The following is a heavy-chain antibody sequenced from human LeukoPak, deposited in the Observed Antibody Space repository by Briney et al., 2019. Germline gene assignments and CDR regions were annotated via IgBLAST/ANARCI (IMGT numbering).Heavy chain of an antibody. CDR1: GGTFSSYA. CDR3: ARDPPGYCSSTSCSWGYYYYGMDV. J-gene: IGHJ6*02. CDR2: IIPILGIA. Sequence: SVKVSCKASGGTFSSYAISWVRQAPGQGLEWMGRIIPILGIANYAQKFQGRVTITTDKSTSTAYMELSSLRSEDTAVYYCARDPPGYCSSTSCSWGYYYYGMDVWGQGTTVTVSS. V-gene: IGHV1-69*04. D-gene: IGHD2-2*01.